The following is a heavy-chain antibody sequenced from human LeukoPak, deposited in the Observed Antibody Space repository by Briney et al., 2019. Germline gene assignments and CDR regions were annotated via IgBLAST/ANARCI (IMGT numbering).Heavy chain of an antibody. Sequence: SETLSLTCTVSGGSISGYYWSWIRQPAGKGLEWIGRIYSSGSTSYNPSLNSRVTISIDRPKNQFSLKLSSVTAADTAVYFCARVYSSGWSFFDYWGQGTLVTVSS. J-gene: IGHJ4*02. CDR3: ARVYSSGWSFFDY. CDR1: GGSISGYY. D-gene: IGHD6-19*01. V-gene: IGHV4-4*07. CDR2: IYSSGST.